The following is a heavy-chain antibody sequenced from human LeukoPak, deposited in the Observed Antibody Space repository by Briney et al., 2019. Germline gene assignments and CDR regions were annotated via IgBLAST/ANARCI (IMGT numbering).Heavy chain of an antibody. D-gene: IGHD1-26*01. Sequence: GASVKVSCKASGYTFTSYDINWVRQATGQGLEWMGWMNPNSGNTGYAQKFQGRVTMTRNTSISTAYMELSSLRSEDTAVYYCARGRGIVGDTTKGNWFDPWGQGTLVTVSS. CDR1: GYTFTSYD. CDR3: ARGRGIVGDTTKGNWFDP. CDR2: MNPNSGNT. J-gene: IGHJ5*02. V-gene: IGHV1-8*01.